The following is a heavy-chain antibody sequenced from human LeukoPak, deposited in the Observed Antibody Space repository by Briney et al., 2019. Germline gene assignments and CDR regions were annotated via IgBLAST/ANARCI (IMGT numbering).Heavy chain of an antibody. CDR2: IYSGGST. J-gene: IGHJ4*02. CDR3: ARGPSGDHNT. D-gene: IGHD5-12*01. Sequence: GGSLRLSCAASEFSVGSNYMTWVRQAPGKGLEWVSIIYSGGSTYYADSVKGRFTISRDNFKTALYLQMNSLRAEDTAVYYCARGPSGDHNTRGQGTLVTVSS. CDR1: EFSVGSNY. V-gene: IGHV3-66*01.